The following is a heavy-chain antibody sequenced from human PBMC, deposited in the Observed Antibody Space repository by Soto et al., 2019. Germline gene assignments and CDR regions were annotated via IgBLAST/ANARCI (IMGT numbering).Heavy chain of an antibody. CDR3: ARDRPTTSSADL. CDR1: GFTFTDHS. D-gene: IGHD5-12*01. J-gene: IGHJ3*01. V-gene: IGHV3-48*04. CDR2: INDISNAI. Sequence: EVQLVESGGGLVQPGGSLRLSCTASGFTFTDHSMNWVRHAPGKGLEWLSYINDISNAIHYADSVKGRFAMSRDNAKKSVFLQMNSLRVEDTSVYYCARDRPTTSSADLWGQGTVVTVSS.